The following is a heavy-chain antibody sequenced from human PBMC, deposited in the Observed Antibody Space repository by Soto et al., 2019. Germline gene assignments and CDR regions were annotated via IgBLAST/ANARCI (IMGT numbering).Heavy chain of an antibody. V-gene: IGHV1-69*01. J-gene: IGHJ4*02. CDR3: ARVQGRITMMNYFDY. CDR2: IIPIFGTA. D-gene: IGHD3-22*01. Sequence: QVQLVQSGAEVKKPGSSVKVSCKASGGTFSSYAISWVRQAPGQGLEWMGGIIPIFGTANYAQKFQGRVTITADESTSTADMELRSLRSEDTAGYYCARVQGRITMMNYFDYWGQGTLVTVSS. CDR1: GGTFSSYA.